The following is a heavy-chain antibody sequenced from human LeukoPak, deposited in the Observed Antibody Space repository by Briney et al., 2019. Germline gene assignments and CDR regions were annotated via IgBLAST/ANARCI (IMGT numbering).Heavy chain of an antibody. CDR2: IKTKADGGTA. D-gene: IGHD6-13*01. J-gene: IGHJ4*02. CDR1: GFTFNKAW. Sequence: GGSLRLSCAASGFTFNKAWMTWVRQAPGKGLEWVGHIKTKADGGTADYGAPVKGRFTISRDDSKNTLYLQVNSLKTEDTAVYYCTTDQGITEAGYLNWGQGTLVTVSS. V-gene: IGHV3-15*01. CDR3: TTDQGITEAGYLN.